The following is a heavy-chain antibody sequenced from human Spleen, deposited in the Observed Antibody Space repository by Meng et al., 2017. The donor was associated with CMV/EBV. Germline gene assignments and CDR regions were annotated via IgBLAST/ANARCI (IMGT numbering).Heavy chain of an antibody. D-gene: IGHD2-15*01. CDR1: GGTFSSYA. J-gene: IGHJ6*02. CDR3: ARVVVAATHRSYYYYYGMDV. CDR2: IIPIFGTA. V-gene: IGHV1-69*05. Sequence: SVKVSCKASGGTFSSYAISWVRQAPGQGLEWMGGIIPIFGTANYAQKFQGRVTITTDESTSTAYMELSSLRSEDTAVYYCARVVVAATHRSYYYYYGMDVWGQGTTVTVSS.